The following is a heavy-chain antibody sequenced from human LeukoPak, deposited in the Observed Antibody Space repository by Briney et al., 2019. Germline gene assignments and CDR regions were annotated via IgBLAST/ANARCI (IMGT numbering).Heavy chain of an antibody. J-gene: IGHJ5*02. CDR3: ARETTMVRSHNWFDP. V-gene: IGHV4-30-4*01. CDR1: GGSISSGDHY. D-gene: IGHD3-10*01. Sequence: SQTLSLTCTVSGGSISSGDHYWSWIRQPPGKGLEWIGYIYYSGSTYYNPSLKSRVTISVGTSKNQFSLKLSSVTAADTAVYYCARETTMVRSHNWFDPWGQGTLVTVSS. CDR2: IYYSGST.